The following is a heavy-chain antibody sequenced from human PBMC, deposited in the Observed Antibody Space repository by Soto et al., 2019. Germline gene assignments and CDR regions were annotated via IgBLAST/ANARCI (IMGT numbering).Heavy chain of an antibody. J-gene: IGHJ6*02. D-gene: IGHD6-13*01. CDR1: GFTFSAYY. CDR3: ARSLLDEYSSSWRSAYYGMDV. V-gene: IGHV1-2*02. Sequence: QVQLVQSGAEVKKPGASVKVSCKASGFTFSAYYIYWVRQAPGQGLEWIGWINPNSGGTNNAQKLQGRVTMTRDTSTSTVYIELSALISDDTAVYYCARSLLDEYSSSWRSAYYGMDVWGQGTTVTVSS. CDR2: INPNSGGT.